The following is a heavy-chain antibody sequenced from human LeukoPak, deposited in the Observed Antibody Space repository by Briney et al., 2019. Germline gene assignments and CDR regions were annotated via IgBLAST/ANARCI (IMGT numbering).Heavy chain of an antibody. CDR2: INPDGSAK. CDR3: ASWGAGGNS. D-gene: IGHD3-16*01. Sequence: GGALRLSCEASGFNLSTYRMNSVRQVPGKGVEWVANINPDGSAKRYVDSVKGRFTIARDNADNSLSLQMNSLRAEDTAVYYCASWGAGGNSWGQGALVTVSS. J-gene: IGHJ4*02. CDR1: GFNLSTYR. V-gene: IGHV3-7*01.